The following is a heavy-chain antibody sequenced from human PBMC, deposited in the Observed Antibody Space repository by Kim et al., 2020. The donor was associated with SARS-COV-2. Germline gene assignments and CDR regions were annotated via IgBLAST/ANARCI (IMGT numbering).Heavy chain of an antibody. CDR1: GFTFSSYG. Sequence: GGSLRLSCAASGFTFSSYGMHWVRQAPGKGLEWVAVIWYDGSNKYYADSVKGRFTISRDNSKNTLYLQMNSLRAEDTAVYYCAKDEQLNYGKFDYWGQGTLVTVSS. D-gene: IGHD4-17*01. CDR3: AKDEQLNYGKFDY. V-gene: IGHV3-33*06. J-gene: IGHJ4*02. CDR2: IWYDGSNK.